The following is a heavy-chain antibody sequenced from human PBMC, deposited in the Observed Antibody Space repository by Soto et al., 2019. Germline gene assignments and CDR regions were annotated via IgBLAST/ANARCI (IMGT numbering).Heavy chain of an antibody. CDR3: AKAIWDIVVVVAATPNAFDI. J-gene: IGHJ3*02. CDR1: GFTFSSYG. CDR2: ISYDGSNK. Sequence: GGSLRLSCAASGFTFSSYGMHWVRQAPGKGLEWVAVISYDGSNKYYADSVKGRFTISRDNSKNTLYLQMNSLRAEDTAVYYCAKAIWDIVVVVAATPNAFDIWGQGTMVTV. V-gene: IGHV3-30*18. D-gene: IGHD2-15*01.